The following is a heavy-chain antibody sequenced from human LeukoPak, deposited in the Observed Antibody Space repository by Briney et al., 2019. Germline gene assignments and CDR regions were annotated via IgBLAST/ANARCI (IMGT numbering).Heavy chain of an antibody. Sequence: PSESLSLTCTVSGGSISGYFWSWTRQPPGKGPEWNGYIYSTGTTNYSPSLSSRVTISVDTSKNQLSLNLRFVTATDTAVYHCARHNPPPTGFCSGTSCFMSGSQYFYMDVWGKGTSVTVS. J-gene: IGHJ6*03. CDR3: ARHNPPPTGFCSGTSCFMSGSQYFYMDV. D-gene: IGHD2-2*01. CDR1: GGSISGYF. V-gene: IGHV4-4*09. CDR2: IYSTGTT.